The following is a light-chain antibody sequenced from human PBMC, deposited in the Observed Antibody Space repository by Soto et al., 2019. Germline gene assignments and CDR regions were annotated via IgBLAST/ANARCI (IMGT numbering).Light chain of an antibody. CDR3: QQSYSTFFT. CDR1: QYINSY. V-gene: IGKV1-39*01. Sequence: DIQMTQSPSSLSASVGDRVTITCRASQYINSYLNWYQQKPGKASKLLIYGASSLQSGVPSRFSGSGSGTDFTLTIISLQPEDFATYYCQQSYSTFFTFGPGTKVDIK. CDR2: GAS. J-gene: IGKJ3*01.